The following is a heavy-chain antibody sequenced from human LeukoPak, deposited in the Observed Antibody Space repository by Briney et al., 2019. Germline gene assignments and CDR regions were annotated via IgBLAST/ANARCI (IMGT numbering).Heavy chain of an antibody. CDR2: ISYDGSNK. CDR3: AKDVPFQGGDLREDYFDY. J-gene: IGHJ4*02. V-gene: IGHV3-30*18. Sequence: PGGSLRLSYAASGFTFSSYGMHWVRQAPGKGLEWVAVISYDGSNKYYADSVKGRFTISRDNSKNTLYLQMNSLRAEDTAVYYCAKDVPFQGGDLREDYFDYWGQGTLVTVSS. CDR1: GFTFSSYG. D-gene: IGHD2-21*01.